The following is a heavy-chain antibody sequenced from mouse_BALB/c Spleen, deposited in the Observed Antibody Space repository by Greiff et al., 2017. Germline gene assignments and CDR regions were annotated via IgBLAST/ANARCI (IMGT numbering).Heavy chain of an antibody. CDR3: ARGDDYGNPYWYFDV. D-gene: IGHD2-1*01. Sequence: EVQRVESGGGLVKPGGSLKLSCAASGFTFSSYAMSWVRQTPEKRLEWVASISSGGSTYYPDSVKGRFTISRDNARNILYLQMSSLRSEDTAMYYCARGDDYGNPYWYFDVWGAGTTVTVSS. V-gene: IGHV5-6-5*01. CDR2: ISSGGST. J-gene: IGHJ1*01. CDR1: GFTFSSYA.